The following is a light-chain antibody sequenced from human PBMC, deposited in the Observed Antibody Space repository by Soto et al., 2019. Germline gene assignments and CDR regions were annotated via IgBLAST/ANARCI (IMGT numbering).Light chain of an antibody. CDR3: QQRSNWPIT. CDR2: DAS. V-gene: IGKV3-11*01. CDR1: QSVSSY. Sequence: EIVLTQSPGTLSLSPGERANLSCRASQSVSSYLAWYQQKPGQAPRLLIYDASNRATGIPARFSGSGSGTDFTLTISSLEPEDFAVYYCQQRSNWPITFGPGTKVDIK. J-gene: IGKJ3*01.